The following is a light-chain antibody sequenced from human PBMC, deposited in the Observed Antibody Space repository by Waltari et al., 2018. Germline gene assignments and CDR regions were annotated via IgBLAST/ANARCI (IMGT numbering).Light chain of an antibody. Sequence: QSVLTQPPSVSGAPGQRITISCTGTSSNIGPGYDVHWYLQLPGTAPKLLILGNNNRPSGVPDRFSASKSDTSASLAITGLQAEDEADYYCQSYDSSLSGVIFGGGTKLTVL. CDR3: QSYDSSLSGVI. V-gene: IGLV1-40*01. J-gene: IGLJ2*01. CDR2: GNN. CDR1: SSNIGPGYD.